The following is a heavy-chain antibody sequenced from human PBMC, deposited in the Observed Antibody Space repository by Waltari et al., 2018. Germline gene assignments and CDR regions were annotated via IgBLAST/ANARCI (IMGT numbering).Heavy chain of an antibody. D-gene: IGHD3-22*01. Sequence: QVQLQESGPGLVKPSETLSLTCTVSGGSISSYYWSWIRQPPGKGLEWIGYSYYSGSTNYNPSLKSRVTISVDTSKNQFSLKLSSVTAADTAVYYCARDLVYYDSSGLAGWFDPWGQGTLVTVSS. J-gene: IGHJ5*02. CDR2: SYYSGST. V-gene: IGHV4-59*01. CDR1: GGSISSYY. CDR3: ARDLVYYDSSGLAGWFDP.